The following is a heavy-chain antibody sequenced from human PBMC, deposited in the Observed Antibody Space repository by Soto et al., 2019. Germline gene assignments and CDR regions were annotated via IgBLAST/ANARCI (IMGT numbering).Heavy chain of an antibody. CDR3: ARRCLGWVAWFDP. D-gene: IGHD1-26*01. Sequence: PSETLSLTCTVSGGSISSSSYYWGWIRQPPGKGLEWIGSIYYSGSTYYNPSLKSRVTISVDTSKNQFSLKLSSVTAADTAVYYCARRCLGWVAWFDPWGQGTLVTVSS. J-gene: IGHJ5*02. CDR2: IYYSGST. V-gene: IGHV4-39*01. CDR1: GGSISSSSYY.